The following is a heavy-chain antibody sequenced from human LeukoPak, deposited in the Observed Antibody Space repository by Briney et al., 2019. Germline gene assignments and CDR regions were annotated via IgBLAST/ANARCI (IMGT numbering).Heavy chain of an antibody. Sequence: GGSLRLSCAASGFTVSSNYMSWVRQAPGKGLEWVSVIYSGGSTCYADSVKGRFTISRDNSKNTLYLQMNSLRAEDTAVYYCARVGKQWLGLFDYWGQGTLVTVSS. CDR3: ARVGKQWLGLFDY. CDR2: IYSGGST. CDR1: GFTVSSNY. D-gene: IGHD6-19*01. V-gene: IGHV3-53*01. J-gene: IGHJ4*02.